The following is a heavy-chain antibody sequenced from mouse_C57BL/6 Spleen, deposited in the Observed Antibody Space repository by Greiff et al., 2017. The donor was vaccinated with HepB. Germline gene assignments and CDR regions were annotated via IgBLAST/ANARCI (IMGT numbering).Heavy chain of an antibody. CDR2: ISDGGSYT. Sequence: EVKLEESGGGLVKPGGSLKLSCAASGFTFSSYAMSWVRQTPEKRLEWVATISDGGSYTYYPDNVKGRFTTSRDNAKNNLYLQMSHLKSEDTAMYYCARDGGEVFAYWGQGTLVTVSA. J-gene: IGHJ3*01. CDR1: GFTFSSYA. CDR3: ARDGGEVFAY. V-gene: IGHV5-4*01.